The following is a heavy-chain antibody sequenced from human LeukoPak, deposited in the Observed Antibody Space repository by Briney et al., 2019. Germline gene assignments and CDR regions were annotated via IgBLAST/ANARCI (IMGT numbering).Heavy chain of an antibody. Sequence: SETLSLTCAVYGKSFSDYYWTWIRQPPGKGLEWIGEINHSGSTLYNPSLKSRVTISVDTSKNHFSLKLNFVTAADTAVYYCARQGLQVPAFDIWGQGTIVTVSS. V-gene: IGHV4-34*01. CDR2: INHSGST. CDR3: ARQGLQVPAFDI. D-gene: IGHD5-18*01. CDR1: GKSFSDYY. J-gene: IGHJ3*02.